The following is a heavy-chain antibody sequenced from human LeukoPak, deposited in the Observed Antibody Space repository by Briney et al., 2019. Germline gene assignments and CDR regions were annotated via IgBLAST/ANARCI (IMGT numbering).Heavy chain of an antibody. V-gene: IGHV4-34*01. CDR2: INHGGSTT. J-gene: IGHJ4*02. D-gene: IGHD5-24*01. Sequence: SETLSLTCTVFGGSFSAYYWSWIRQPPGKGPEWIGEINHGGSTTNYNPSLKSRVSISVDTSKNQLSLKLSSVTAADTAVYYCASVALATTYFGYWGQGTLVTVSS. CDR3: ASVALATTYFGY. CDR1: GGSFSAYY.